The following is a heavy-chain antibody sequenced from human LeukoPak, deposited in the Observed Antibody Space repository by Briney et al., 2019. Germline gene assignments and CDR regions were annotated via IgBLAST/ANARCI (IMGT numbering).Heavy chain of an antibody. V-gene: IGHV3-48*03. Sequence: GGFLRLSCAASGFTFSSYEMNWVRQAPGKGLEWVSYISSSGTTIYYADSVKGRFTISRDNAKNSLYLQMNSLRAEDTAVYYCARGGWYPSDYWGQGTLVTVSS. CDR1: GFTFSSYE. J-gene: IGHJ4*02. CDR3: ARGGWYPSDY. CDR2: ISSSGTTI. D-gene: IGHD6-19*01.